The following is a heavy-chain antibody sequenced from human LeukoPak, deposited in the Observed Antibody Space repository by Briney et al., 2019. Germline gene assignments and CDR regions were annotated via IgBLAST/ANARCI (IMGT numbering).Heavy chain of an antibody. CDR3: ARDMGDIVVVPAAPGAFDI. J-gene: IGHJ3*02. CDR1: GGSISSSSYY. D-gene: IGHD2-2*01. V-gene: IGHV4-39*06. Sequence: PSETLSLTCTVSGGSISSSSYYWGWIRQPPGKGLEWIGSIYYSGSTYYNPSLKSRVTISVDTSKNQFPLKLSSVTAADTAVYYCARDMGDIVVVPAAPGAFDIWGQGTMVTVSS. CDR2: IYYSGST.